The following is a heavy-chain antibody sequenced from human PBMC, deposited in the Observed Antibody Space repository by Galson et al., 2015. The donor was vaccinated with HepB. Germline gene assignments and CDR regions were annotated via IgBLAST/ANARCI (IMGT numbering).Heavy chain of an antibody. J-gene: IGHJ5*02. CDR3: ARDIWLGELLPRNWFDP. CDR1: GFTFSSYS. V-gene: IGHV3-21*01. D-gene: IGHD3-10*01. Sequence: SLRLSCAASGFTFSSYSMNWVRQAPGKGLEWVSSISSSSSYIYYADSVKGRFTISRDNAKNSLYLQMNSLRAEDTAVYYCARDIWLGELLPRNWFDPWGQGTLVTVSS. CDR2: ISSSSSYI.